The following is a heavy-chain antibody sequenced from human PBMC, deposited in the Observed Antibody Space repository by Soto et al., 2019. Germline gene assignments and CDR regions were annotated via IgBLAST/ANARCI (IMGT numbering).Heavy chain of an antibody. CDR2: TYYRSKWYN. CDR1: GDSVSSNSAA. V-gene: IGHV6-1*01. Sequence: PSETLSLTCAISGDSVSSNSAAWNWIRQSPSRGLEWLGRTYYRSKWYNDYAVSVKSRITINPDTSKNQFSLQLNSVTPEDTAVYYCARGWFGELLPYNWFDPWGQGTLVTVSS. CDR3: ARGWFGELLPYNWFDP. J-gene: IGHJ5*02. D-gene: IGHD3-10*01.